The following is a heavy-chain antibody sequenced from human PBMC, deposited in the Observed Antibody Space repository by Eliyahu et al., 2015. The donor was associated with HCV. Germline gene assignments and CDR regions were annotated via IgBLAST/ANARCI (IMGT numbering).Heavy chain of an antibody. CDR1: GFTFSXXW. Sequence: EVQLVESGGGLVKPGGSLRLSCAASGFTFSXXWMNWVRPAPGKGLEWVGRIKSKTDGGTTDYAAPVKGRFTISRDDSKNTLYLQMNSLKTEDTAVYYCTTLGYCSSTSCYPYYYYGMDVWGQGTTVTVSS. J-gene: IGHJ6*02. V-gene: IGHV3-15*07. CDR2: IKSKTDGGTT. CDR3: TTLGYCSSTSCYPYYYYGMDV. D-gene: IGHD2-2*01.